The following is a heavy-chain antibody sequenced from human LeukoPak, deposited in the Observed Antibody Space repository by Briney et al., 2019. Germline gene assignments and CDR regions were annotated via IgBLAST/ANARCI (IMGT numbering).Heavy chain of an antibody. J-gene: IGHJ5*02. CDR1: GYTFTSYG. Sequence: ASVKVSCKASGYTFTSYGISWVRQAPEQGLEWMGWISAYNGNTNYAQKLQGRVTMTTDTSTSTAYMELRSLRSDDTAVYYCARNGAYCSSTSCYLWSWGQGTLVTLSS. D-gene: IGHD2-2*01. V-gene: IGHV1-18*01. CDR2: ISAYNGNT. CDR3: ARNGAYCSSTSCYLWS.